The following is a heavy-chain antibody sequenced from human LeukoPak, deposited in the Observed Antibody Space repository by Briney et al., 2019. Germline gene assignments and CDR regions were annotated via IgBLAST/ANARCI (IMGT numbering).Heavy chain of an antibody. CDR2: ISGYNSKT. CDR1: GYTFSSYG. D-gene: IGHD3-22*01. CDR3: ARAYYESSAYRHAVYFDY. V-gene: IGHV1-18*01. J-gene: IGHJ4*02. Sequence: ASVKVSCKASGYTFSSYGISWVRQAPGQGLEWMGWISGYNSKTNYAQKFQGRVTMTKDTSTNTVYMHLSSLSSDDTAVYYCARAYYESSAYRHAVYFDYWGQGTLVTVSS.